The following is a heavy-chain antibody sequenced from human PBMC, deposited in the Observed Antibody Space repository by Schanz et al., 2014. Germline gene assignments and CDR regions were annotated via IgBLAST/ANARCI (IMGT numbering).Heavy chain of an antibody. D-gene: IGHD1-20*01. CDR3: ANNWNLDY. CDR2: ISGRDGST. Sequence: GQLLESGGGLVQPGGSLRLSCAASGFTFSSYAMTWVRQAPGMGLEWVSAISGRDGSTYYADSVRGRFTISRDNSKNTLDLQMNSLRAEDTAVYYCANNWNLDYWGQGTLVTVSS. V-gene: IGHV3-23*01. CDR1: GFTFSSYA. J-gene: IGHJ4*02.